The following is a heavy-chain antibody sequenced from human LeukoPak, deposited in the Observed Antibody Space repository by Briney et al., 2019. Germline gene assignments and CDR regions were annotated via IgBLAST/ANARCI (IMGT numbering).Heavy chain of an antibody. CDR1: GGSISSYY. CDR3: ARHGGSYDFDF. J-gene: IGHJ4*02. Sequence: PSETLSLTCTVSGGSISSYYWSWIRQLPGKGLEWIGYIYYSGTPNYNPTLKSRVTMSVDTSKNQFSLKLSSVTAADTAVYYCARHGGSYDFDFWGQGTLVTVSS. D-gene: IGHD1-26*01. CDR2: IYYSGTP. V-gene: IGHV4-59*08.